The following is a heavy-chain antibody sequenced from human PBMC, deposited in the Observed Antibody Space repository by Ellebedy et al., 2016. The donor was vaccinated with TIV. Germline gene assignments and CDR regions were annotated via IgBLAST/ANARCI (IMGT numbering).Heavy chain of an antibody. Sequence: ASVKVSXXASGYTFTSYGISWVRQAPGQGLEWMGWISAYNGNTNYAQKFQGRVTMTADTSTSTAYMELRSLRSDDTAVYYCARDLVGSYWGWFDPWGQGTLVTVSS. J-gene: IGHJ5*02. CDR2: ISAYNGNT. CDR3: ARDLVGSYWGWFDP. CDR1: GYTFTSYG. V-gene: IGHV1-18*01. D-gene: IGHD1-26*01.